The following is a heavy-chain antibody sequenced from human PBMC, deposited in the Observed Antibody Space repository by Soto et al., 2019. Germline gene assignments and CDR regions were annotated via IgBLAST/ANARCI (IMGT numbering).Heavy chain of an antibody. CDR3: ARVNTPMYYFDY. CDR1: GYTFTSYA. CDR2: INAGNGNT. D-gene: IGHD2-2*02. Sequence: ASVKVSCKASGYTFTSYAMHWVRQAPGQRLEWMGWINAGNGNTKYSQKFQGRVTITRDTSASTAYMELSSLRSEDTAVYYCARVNTPMYYFDYGGQGTLVTVSS. V-gene: IGHV1-3*01. J-gene: IGHJ4*02.